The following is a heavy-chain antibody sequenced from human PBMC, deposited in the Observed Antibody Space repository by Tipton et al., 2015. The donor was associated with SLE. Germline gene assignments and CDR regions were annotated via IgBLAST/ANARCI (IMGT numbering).Heavy chain of an antibody. J-gene: IGHJ6*03. CDR2: MYYSGST. CDR1: NGSISSSPYY. CDR3: ARGPYYYMDV. Sequence: TLSLTCTVSNGSISSSPYYWGWIRQSPGKGLGWVGSMYYSGSTYYNPSLKSRVTMSVDTSRNQCSLNLTSVTAADTAVYYCARGPYYYMDVRGKGTTVTVSS. V-gene: IGHV4-39*07.